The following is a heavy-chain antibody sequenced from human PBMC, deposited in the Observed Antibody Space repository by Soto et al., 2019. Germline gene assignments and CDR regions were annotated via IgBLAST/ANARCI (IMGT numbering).Heavy chain of an antibody. CDR2: IVVGSGNT. Sequence: SVKVSCKASGYTFTSYGISWVRQAPGQGLEWMGWIVVGSGNTNYAQKFQERVTITRDMSTSTAYMELSSLRSEDTAVYYCAAGAPTYYYDSSGYSTFQHWGQGTLVTVSS. J-gene: IGHJ1*01. CDR1: GYTFTSYG. CDR3: AAGAPTYYYDSSGYSTFQH. V-gene: IGHV1-58*02. D-gene: IGHD3-22*01.